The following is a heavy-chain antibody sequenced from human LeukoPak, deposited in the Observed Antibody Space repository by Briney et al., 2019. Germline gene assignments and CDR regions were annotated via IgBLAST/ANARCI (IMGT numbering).Heavy chain of an antibody. Sequence: ASVKVSCKASGGTFSSYAISWVRQAPGQGLEWMGGIVPIFGTANYAQKFQGRVTITTAKSTSTAYMELRSLRPEDTAVYYCARARRGDDELYYYYYYMDVWGKGTTVTVSS. D-gene: IGHD3-3*01. CDR1: GGTFSSYA. CDR2: IVPIFGTA. V-gene: IGHV1-69*05. J-gene: IGHJ6*03. CDR3: ARARRGDDELYYYYYYMDV.